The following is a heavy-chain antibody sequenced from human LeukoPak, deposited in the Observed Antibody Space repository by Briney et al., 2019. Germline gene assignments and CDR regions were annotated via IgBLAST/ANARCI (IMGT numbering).Heavy chain of an antibody. CDR3: ARCVVGATAPPDY. V-gene: IGHV3-11*01. J-gene: IGHJ4*02. CDR1: GFTFSDYY. D-gene: IGHD1-26*01. CDR2: ISSSGSTI. Sequence: GGSLRLSCAASGFTFSDYYMSWIRQAPGKRLEWVSYISSSGSTIYYADSVKGRFTISRDNAKNSLYLQMNSLRAEDTAVYYCARCVVGATAPPDYWGQGTLVTVSS.